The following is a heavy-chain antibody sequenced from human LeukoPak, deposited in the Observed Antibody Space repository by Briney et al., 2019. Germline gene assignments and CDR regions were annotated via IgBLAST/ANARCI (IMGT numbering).Heavy chain of an antibody. CDR3: ARDPQSGWPFDY. Sequence: SETLSLTCTVSGGSISSYYWSWIRQPPGKGLEWIGYIYYSGSTNYNPSLKSRVTISVDKSKNQFSLKLSSVTAADTAVYYCARDPQSGWPFDYWGQGTLVTVSS. D-gene: IGHD6-19*01. J-gene: IGHJ4*02. V-gene: IGHV4-59*12. CDR1: GGSISSYY. CDR2: IYYSGST.